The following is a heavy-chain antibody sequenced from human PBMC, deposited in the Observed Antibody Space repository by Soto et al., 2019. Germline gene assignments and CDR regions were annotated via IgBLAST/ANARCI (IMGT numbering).Heavy chain of an antibody. V-gene: IGHV2-26*01. CDR3: ARIFDYTNYFDY. Sequence: QVTLKESGPVLVKPTETLTLTCTVSGFSLSNGKMGVSWIRQPPGEAPEWLAHIFANDEKYYSTSLKTRLIISKDTSKSQVVLTMADMDPVDTATYYCARIFDYTNYFDYWGQGILVTASS. CDR1: GFSLSNGKMG. CDR2: IFANDEK. J-gene: IGHJ4*02. D-gene: IGHD4-4*01.